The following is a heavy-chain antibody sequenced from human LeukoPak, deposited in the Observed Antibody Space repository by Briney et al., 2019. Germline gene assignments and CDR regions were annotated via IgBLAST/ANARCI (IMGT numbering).Heavy chain of an antibody. Sequence: QSGGSLRLSCAASGFTFRSDAMSWVRQAPGKGLEWVSGISGSGGTTYYAGSVKGRFTISRDNSKNTLYLQMNSLRAEDTAVYYCAKHHCSSTSCYRVFDFWGQGTLVTVSS. CDR1: GFTFRSDA. D-gene: IGHD2-2*02. CDR3: AKHHCSSTSCYRVFDF. J-gene: IGHJ4*02. CDR2: ISGSGGTT. V-gene: IGHV3-23*01.